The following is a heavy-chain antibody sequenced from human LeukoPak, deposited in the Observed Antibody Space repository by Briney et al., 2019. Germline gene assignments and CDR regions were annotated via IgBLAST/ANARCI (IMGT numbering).Heavy chain of an antibody. Sequence: GGSLRPSCAAPGFTLSSNWMHWFRQVPGKGLVWVARINPGGSSITYADSVKGRFTISRDNAKNTLYLQMDSLRAEDTGVYYCARSNQADDYWGQGTLVTVSS. D-gene: IGHD1-14*01. CDR2: INPGGSSI. CDR1: GFTLSSNW. V-gene: IGHV3-74*01. J-gene: IGHJ4*02. CDR3: ARSNQADDY.